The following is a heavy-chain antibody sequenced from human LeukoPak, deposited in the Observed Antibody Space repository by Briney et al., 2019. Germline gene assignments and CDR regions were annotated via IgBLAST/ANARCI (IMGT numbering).Heavy chain of an antibody. CDR1: GFTVSRKY. D-gene: IGHD3/OR15-3a*01. CDR3: AKEGGDWYIDY. Sequence: PGGSLRLSCAASGFTVSRKYMSWVRQAPGKGLEWVSGISWNSGNIGYADSVKGRFTISRDNAKNSLYLQMNSLRAEDMALYYCAKEGGDWYIDYWGQGTLVTVSS. V-gene: IGHV3-9*03. CDR2: ISWNSGNI. J-gene: IGHJ4*02.